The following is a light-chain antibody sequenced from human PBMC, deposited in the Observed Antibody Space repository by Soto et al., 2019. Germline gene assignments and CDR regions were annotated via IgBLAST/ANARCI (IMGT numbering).Light chain of an antibody. Sequence: QSVLTQPPSASGTPGQRVSISCSGSTSNIGTNTVNWYQHLPGTAPKLLIYSDNQRPSGVPDRFSGSKSGTSASLAISGLQSEDDVDYYCAAWDDSLNGLVFGGGTKVTVL. CDR3: AAWDDSLNGLV. V-gene: IGLV1-44*01. J-gene: IGLJ2*01. CDR2: SDN. CDR1: TSNIGTNT.